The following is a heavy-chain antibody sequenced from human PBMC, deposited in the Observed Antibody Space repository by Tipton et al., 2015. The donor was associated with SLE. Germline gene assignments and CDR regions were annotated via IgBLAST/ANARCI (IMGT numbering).Heavy chain of an antibody. J-gene: IGHJ5*02. CDR2: ISYDGSNK. Sequence: SLRLSCAASGFTFSSYAMHWVRQAPGKGLEWVAVISYDGSNKYYADSVKGRFTISRDNSKNTLYLQMNSLRAEDTAVYYCVVAATPRWFDPWGQGTLVTVSS. D-gene: IGHD2-15*01. CDR3: VVAATPRWFDP. V-gene: IGHV3-30*04. CDR1: GFTFSSYA.